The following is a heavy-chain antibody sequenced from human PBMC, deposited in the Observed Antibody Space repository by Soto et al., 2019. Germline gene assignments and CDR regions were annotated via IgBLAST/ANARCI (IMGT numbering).Heavy chain of an antibody. CDR3: ARGPYGDSSASFDY. CDR1: GCSISSGGYS. V-gene: IGHV4-30-2*01. J-gene: IGHJ4*02. CDR2: IYHSGST. Sequence: PSETLSLTCSVSGCSISSGGYSWSWIRQPPGKGLEWIGYIYHSGSTYYNPSLKSRVTISVDRSKNQFSLKLSSVTAADTAVYYCARGPYGDSSASFDYWGQGTLVTVSS. D-gene: IGHD4-17*01.